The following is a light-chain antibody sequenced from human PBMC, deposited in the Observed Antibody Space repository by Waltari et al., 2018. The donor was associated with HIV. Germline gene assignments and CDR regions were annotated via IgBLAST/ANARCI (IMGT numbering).Light chain of an antibody. CDR2: STN. CDR1: SSNIGSNT. CDR3: AAWDDSLSGLVV. V-gene: IGLV1-44*01. Sequence: QSVLTQPPSASGTPGQRVTISCSGSSSNIGSNTVNWYQQLPGTAPRLLIYSTNHRPSGVPDRFSGSKSGTSASLAISGLQSEDEADYYCAAWDDSLSGLVVFGGGTKLTVL. J-gene: IGLJ2*01.